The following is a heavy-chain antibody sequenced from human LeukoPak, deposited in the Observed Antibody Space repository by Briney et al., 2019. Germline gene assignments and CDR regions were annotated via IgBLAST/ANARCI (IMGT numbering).Heavy chain of an antibody. CDR1: GFTFSSYS. CDR3: AKGLRVSSWYVDY. V-gene: IGHV3-48*01. CDR2: ISSSSSTI. Sequence: GGSLRLSCAASGFTFSSYSMNWVRQAPGKGLEWVSYISSSSSTIYYADSVKGRFTISRDNSKNTLYLQMNSLRAEDTAVYYCAKGLRVSSWYVDYWGQGTLVTVSS. D-gene: IGHD6-13*01. J-gene: IGHJ4*02.